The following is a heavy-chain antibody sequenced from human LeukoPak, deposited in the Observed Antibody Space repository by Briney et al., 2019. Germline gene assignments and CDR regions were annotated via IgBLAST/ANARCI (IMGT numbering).Heavy chain of an antibody. V-gene: IGHV4-59*01. CDR1: GGSISSYY. D-gene: IGHD1-26*01. CDR2: IYYSGST. J-gene: IGHJ5*02. CDR3: ARDGGRVVGARNWFDP. Sequence: PSETLSLTCTVSGGSISSYYWSWIRQPPGKGLEWIGYIYYSGSTNYNPSLKSRVTISVDTSKNQFSLKLSSVTAADTAVYYCARDGGRVVGARNWFDPWGQGTLVTVSS.